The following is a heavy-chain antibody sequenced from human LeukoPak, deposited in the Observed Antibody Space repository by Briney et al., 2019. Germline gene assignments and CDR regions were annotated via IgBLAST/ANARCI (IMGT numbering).Heavy chain of an antibody. D-gene: IGHD6-19*01. Sequence: HGRTLRLSCAVSVFTLDDYAMSCVTQAPRKGLEGLSGINWNGDSTRYTDFVKGRFTFSRDIAKHCLHLQMHRLISEDTPLYLCSRGEASGWPKVFGMWGEGTMVTVSS. CDR3: SRGEASGWPKVFGM. CDR2: INWNGDST. V-gene: IGHV3-20*01. J-gene: IGHJ3*02. CDR1: VFTLDDYA.